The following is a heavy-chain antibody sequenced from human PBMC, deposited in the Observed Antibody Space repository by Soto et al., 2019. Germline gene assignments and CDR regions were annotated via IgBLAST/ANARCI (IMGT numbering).Heavy chain of an antibody. Sequence: QEQLVESGGGVVQPGRSLRLSCAASGFTFSSYGMHWVRQAPGKGLEWVAVISYDGSNKYYADSVKGRFTISRDNSKNTLYLQMNSLRAEDTAVYYCAKDFREEASIAAYRWGQGTLVTVSS. V-gene: IGHV3-30*18. CDR1: GFTFSSYG. CDR2: ISYDGSNK. J-gene: IGHJ4*02. D-gene: IGHD6-6*01. CDR3: AKDFREEASIAAYR.